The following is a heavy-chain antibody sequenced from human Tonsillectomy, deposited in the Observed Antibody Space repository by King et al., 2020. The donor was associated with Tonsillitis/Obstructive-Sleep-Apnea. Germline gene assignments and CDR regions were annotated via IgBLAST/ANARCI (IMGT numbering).Heavy chain of an antibody. V-gene: IGHV1-18*01. J-gene: IGHJ4*02. D-gene: IGHD4-17*01. Sequence: VQLVESGAEVKKPGASVKVSCKASGYRFRSYGISWVRQAPGQGLERMGWISVNNGNTNYAQKVQGRVIMTTDTSTSTAYMELRSLRSDDTAVYFCARDYGDPSPFFDYWGQGTLVTVSS. CDR3: ARDYGDPSPFFDY. CDR1: GYRFRSYG. CDR2: ISVNNGNT.